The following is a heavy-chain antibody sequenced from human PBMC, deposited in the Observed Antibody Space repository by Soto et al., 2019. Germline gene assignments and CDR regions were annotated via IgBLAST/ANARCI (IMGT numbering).Heavy chain of an antibody. Sequence: QVYLVQSGAEVKKPGSSVMISCKASGGIFSSNTINWVRQAAGQGLEWMGGIIPLFGTANYAEKFQGRVTITADKSTKTEYMELTSLSSEDTAVYYCASKAACGGDCYAFDSWGQGTLVTVSS. CDR3: ASKAACGGDCYAFDS. D-gene: IGHD2-21*02. J-gene: IGHJ4*02. V-gene: IGHV1-69*06. CDR2: IIPLFGTA. CDR1: GGIFSSNT.